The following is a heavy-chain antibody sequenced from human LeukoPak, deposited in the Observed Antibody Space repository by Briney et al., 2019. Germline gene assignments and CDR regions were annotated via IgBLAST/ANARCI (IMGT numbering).Heavy chain of an antibody. V-gene: IGHV1-2*02. CDR2: INPNSGGT. J-gene: IGHJ4*02. CDR3: ARATYYYDSSGYSS. CDR1: GYTFTRYY. Sequence: ASVKVSCKASGYTFTRYYMHWVRQAPGQRLEWMGWINPNSGGTSYAQKFQGRVTMTRDTSISTAYMELSRLRSDDTAVYYCARATYYYDSSGYSSWGQGTLVTVSS. D-gene: IGHD3-22*01.